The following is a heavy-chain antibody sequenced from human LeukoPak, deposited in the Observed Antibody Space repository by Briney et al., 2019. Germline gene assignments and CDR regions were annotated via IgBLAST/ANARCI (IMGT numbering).Heavy chain of an antibody. CDR1: GGSFSGYY. CDR3: ARRDYNWFDP. Sequence: SETLSLTCAVYGGSFSGYYWSWIRQPPGMGLEWIGEINHSGSTNYNPSLKSRVTISVDTSKNQFSLKLSSVTAADTAVYYCARRDYNWFDPWGQGTLVTVSS. V-gene: IGHV4-34*01. D-gene: IGHD3-3*01. CDR2: INHSGST. J-gene: IGHJ5*02.